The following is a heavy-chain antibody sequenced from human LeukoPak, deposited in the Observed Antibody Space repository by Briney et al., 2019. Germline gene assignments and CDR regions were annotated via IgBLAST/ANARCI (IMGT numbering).Heavy chain of an antibody. CDR3: ARGLGPGRGIAAAGTRDRFDY. CDR2: INHSGST. CDR1: GGSFSGYY. V-gene: IGHV4-34*01. D-gene: IGHD6-13*01. J-gene: IGHJ4*02. Sequence: SETLSLTCAVYGGSFSGYYWSWIRQPPGKGLEWIGEINHSGSTNYNPSLKSRVTISVDTSKNQFSLKLSSETAADTAVYYCARGLGPGRGIAAAGTRDRFDYWGQGTLVTVSS.